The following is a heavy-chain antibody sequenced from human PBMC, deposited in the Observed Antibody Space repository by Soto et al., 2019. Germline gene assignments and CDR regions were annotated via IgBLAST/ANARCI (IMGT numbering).Heavy chain of an antibody. Sequence: SGPTLVNPTETLTLTCTVSGFSLSNARMGVSWIRQPPGKALEWLAHIFSNDEKSCSTSLKSRLTISKDTSKSQVVLTMTNTDPVDTATYYCARTGDFWWFDPWGQGTLVTVSS. J-gene: IGHJ5*02. CDR2: IFSNDEK. V-gene: IGHV2-26*01. CDR1: GFSLSNARMG. CDR3: ARTGDFWWFDP. D-gene: IGHD3-3*01.